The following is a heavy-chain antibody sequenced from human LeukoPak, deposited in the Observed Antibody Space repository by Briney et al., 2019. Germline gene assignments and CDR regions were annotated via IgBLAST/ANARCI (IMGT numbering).Heavy chain of an antibody. CDR2: IYPGDSDT. Sequence: GESLKISCKGSGYSFTSYWIGWVRQMPGKGLEWMGIIYPGDSDTRYSPSFQGRVTISADKSISTAYLQWSSLKASDTAMYYCARQPYYDFWSGSTGGFDYWGQGTLVTVSS. D-gene: IGHD3-3*01. J-gene: IGHJ4*02. CDR1: GYSFTSYW. CDR3: ARQPYYDFWSGSTGGFDY. V-gene: IGHV5-51*01.